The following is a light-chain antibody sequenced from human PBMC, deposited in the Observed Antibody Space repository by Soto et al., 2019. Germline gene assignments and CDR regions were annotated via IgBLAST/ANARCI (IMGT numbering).Light chain of an antibody. CDR1: SSDVGGYNF. CDR2: EVS. V-gene: IGLV2-14*01. CDR3: TSYAGRNTYV. J-gene: IGLJ1*01. Sequence: QSALTQPASVSGSPGQSITISCTGTSSDVGGYNFVSWYQHHPGKAPKLMIFEVSNRPSGVSNRFSGSKSGNTASLTISGLQADDEAAYFCTSYAGRNTYVFGTGTKLTVL.